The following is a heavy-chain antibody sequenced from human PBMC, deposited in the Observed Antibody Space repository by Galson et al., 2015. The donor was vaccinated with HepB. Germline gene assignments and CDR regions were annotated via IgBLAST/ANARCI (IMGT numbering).Heavy chain of an antibody. CDR2: IDPSESYT. J-gene: IGHJ4*02. D-gene: IGHD3-10*01. CDR1: GYTFTAFW. Sequence: QSGAAVKKPVESLRISCKGSGYTFTAFWITWVRQIPGKGLEWMGRIDPSESYTAYSPSFRGNVTFSAYKSITTAYLQWSSPKASDTAMYYCASRHSYFRSGTWYNVSDYWGQGTLVTVSS. CDR3: ASRHSYFRSGTWYNVSDY. V-gene: IGHV5-10-1*01.